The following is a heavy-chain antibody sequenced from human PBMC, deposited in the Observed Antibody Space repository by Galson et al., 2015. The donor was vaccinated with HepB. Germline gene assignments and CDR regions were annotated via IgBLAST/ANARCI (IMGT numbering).Heavy chain of an antibody. CDR1: GFTFSDHY. CDR3: ARDDLSSGYYSH. J-gene: IGHJ4*02. V-gene: IGHV3-72*01. D-gene: IGHD3-22*01. Sequence: SLRLSCAASGFTFSDHYMDWVRQAPGKGLEWVGRTRNKANSYTTEYAASVKGRFTISRDDSKNSLYLQMNSLKTEDTAVYYCARDDLSSGYYSHWGQGTLVTVSS. CDR2: TRNKANSYTT.